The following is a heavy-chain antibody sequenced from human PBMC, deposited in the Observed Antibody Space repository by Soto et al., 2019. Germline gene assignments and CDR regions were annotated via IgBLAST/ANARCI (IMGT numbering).Heavy chain of an antibody. V-gene: IGHV1-18*01. CDR3: ARDTYCSSTSCYSPYYYYGMDV. CDR1: GSTFTSYG. J-gene: IGHJ6*02. CDR2: ISAYNGNT. D-gene: IGHD2-2*02. Sequence: SVKVSCKASGSTFTSYGIIWVRQSPGQGLGWMGWISAYNGNTNYAQKLQGRVTMTTDTSTSTAYMELRSLRSDDTAVYYCARDTYCSSTSCYSPYYYYGMDVWGQGTTVTVSS.